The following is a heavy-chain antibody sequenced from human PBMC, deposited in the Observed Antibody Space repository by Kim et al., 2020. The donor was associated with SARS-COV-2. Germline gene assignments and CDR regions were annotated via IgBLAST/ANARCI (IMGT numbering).Heavy chain of an antibody. Sequence: GSNKYYADSGKGRFTISRDNSKNTLYLQMNSLRAEDTAVYYCAKDPSFDYWGQGTLVTVSS. V-gene: IGHV3-30*02. J-gene: IGHJ4*02. CDR2: GSNK. CDR3: AKDPSFDY.